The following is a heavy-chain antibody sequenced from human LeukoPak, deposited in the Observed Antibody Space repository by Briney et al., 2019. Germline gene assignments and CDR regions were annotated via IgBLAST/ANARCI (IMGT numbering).Heavy chain of an antibody. V-gene: IGHV1-46*01. CDR2: INPSGGST. CDR1: GYTFPSYY. D-gene: IGHD5-24*01. Sequence: ASVQVSCQASGYTFPSYYMHWVRQAPGQGLEWMGIINPSGGSTSYAQKFQGRVTMTRDTSTSTVYMELSSLRSENTAVYYCAGQRATCLYSFYYWGQGTLVTVSS. J-gene: IGHJ4*02. CDR3: AGQRATCLYSFYY.